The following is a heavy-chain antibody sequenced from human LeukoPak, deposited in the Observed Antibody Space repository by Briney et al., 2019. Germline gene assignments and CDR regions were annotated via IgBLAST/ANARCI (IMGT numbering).Heavy chain of an antibody. J-gene: IGHJ6*03. CDR3: ARATVAYYYYYMDV. D-gene: IGHD4-11*01. Sequence: PSQTLSLTCTVSGGSISSGDYYWSWIRQPPGKGLEWIGYIYYSGSTNYNPSLKSRVTISVDTSKNQFSLKLSSVTAADTAVYYCARATVAYYYYYMDVWGKGTTVTVSS. CDR2: IYYSGST. V-gene: IGHV4-30-4*08. CDR1: GGSISSGDYY.